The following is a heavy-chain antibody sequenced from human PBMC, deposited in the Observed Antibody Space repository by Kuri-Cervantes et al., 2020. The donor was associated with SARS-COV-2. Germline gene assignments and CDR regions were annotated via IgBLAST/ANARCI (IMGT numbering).Heavy chain of an antibody. J-gene: IGHJ4*02. CDR1: GGTFSSYA. CDR3: ARAGYYCSSTSCPSLPDY. CDR2: MNPNSGNT. Sequence: GESLKISCKASGGTFSSYAISWVRQATGQGLEWMGWMNPNSGNTGYAQKFQGRVTITRNTSISTAYMELSSLRSEDTAVYYCARAGYYCSSTSCPSLPDYWGQGTLVTVSS. D-gene: IGHD2-2*01. V-gene: IGHV1-8*03.